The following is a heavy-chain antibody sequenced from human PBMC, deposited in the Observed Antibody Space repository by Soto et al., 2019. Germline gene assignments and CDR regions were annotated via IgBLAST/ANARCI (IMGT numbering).Heavy chain of an antibody. V-gene: IGHV1-3*01. CDR2: INAGNGNT. CDR1: GYTFTSYA. CDR3: ARAPSSIAARNYFDY. D-gene: IGHD6-6*01. Sequence: ASVKVSCKASGYTFTSYAMHWVRQAPGQRLEWMGWINAGNGNTKYSQKFQGRVTITRDTSASTAYMELSSLRSEDTAVYYCARAPSSIAARNYFDYWGQGTLVTVSS. J-gene: IGHJ4*02.